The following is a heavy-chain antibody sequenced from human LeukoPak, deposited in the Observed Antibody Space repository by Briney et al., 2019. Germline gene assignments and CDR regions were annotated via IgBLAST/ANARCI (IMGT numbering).Heavy chain of an antibody. Sequence: GESLKISCKGSGYNFTIYWIGWVRQMPGKGLEWMGIIFPGDSDTRYSPSFQGQVTISADKSISTAYLQWSSLKASDTAMYYCARQGGVLRYFDWLFDYWGQGTLVTVSS. CDR3: ARQGGVLRYFDWLFDY. J-gene: IGHJ4*02. V-gene: IGHV5-51*01. CDR1: GYNFTIYW. D-gene: IGHD3-9*01. CDR2: IFPGDSDT.